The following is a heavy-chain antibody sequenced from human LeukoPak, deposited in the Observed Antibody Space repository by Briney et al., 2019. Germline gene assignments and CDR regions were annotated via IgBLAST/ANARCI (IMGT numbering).Heavy chain of an antibody. V-gene: IGHV1-18*01. D-gene: IGHD4-17*01. CDR1: GYSFTTYG. Sequence: GALVKVSCKASGYSFTTYGISWVRQAPGQGLEWMGWISGNSGRTDYSPKLQDRVTMTTDTSTSTAYMELRSLTSADTGTYYCARVGSAYGDPLEHDYWGQGTLVTVSS. CDR2: ISGNSGRT. CDR3: ARVGSAYGDPLEHDY. J-gene: IGHJ4*02.